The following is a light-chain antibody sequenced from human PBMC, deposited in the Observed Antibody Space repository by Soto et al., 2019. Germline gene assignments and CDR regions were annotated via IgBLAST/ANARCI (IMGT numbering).Light chain of an antibody. CDR2: AAS. V-gene: IGKV1-39*01. CDR1: QSISSY. Sequence: DIQMTQSPSSLSASVGDRVTITCRASQSISSYLNWYQQKPGKAPQLLIYAASSLQSGGPSRFSGCGSGTDFTLAISSLQPEAFATYYGQQSYSTLWTFGQGNKGESK. CDR3: QQSYSTLWT. J-gene: IGKJ1*01.